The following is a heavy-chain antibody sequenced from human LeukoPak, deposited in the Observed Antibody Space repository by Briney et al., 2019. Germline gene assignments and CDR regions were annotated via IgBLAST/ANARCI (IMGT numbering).Heavy chain of an antibody. D-gene: IGHD6-13*01. Sequence: ASVKVSCKASGYTFTSYDINWVRQAPGQGLEWMGIINPSGGSTSYAQKFQGRVTMTRDTSTSTVYMELSSLRSEDTAVYYCARDKGQQLEYWGQGTLVTVSS. CDR1: GYTFTSYD. V-gene: IGHV1-46*01. CDR2: INPSGGST. J-gene: IGHJ4*02. CDR3: ARDKGQQLEY.